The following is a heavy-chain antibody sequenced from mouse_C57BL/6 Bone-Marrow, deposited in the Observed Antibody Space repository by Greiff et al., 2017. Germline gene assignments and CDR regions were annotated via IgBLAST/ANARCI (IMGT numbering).Heavy chain of an antibody. CDR1: GYTFTSYG. D-gene: IGHD1-1*01. V-gene: IGHV1-81*01. J-gene: IGHJ1*03. CDR2: IYPRSGNT. CDR3: ARDYYGSDWYFDV. Sequence: VKLVESGAELARPGASVKLSCKASGYTFTSYGISWVKQRTGQGLEWIGEIYPRSGNTYYNEKFKGKATLTADKSSSTAYMELRSLTSEDSAVYFCARDYYGSDWYFDVWGTGTTVTVSS.